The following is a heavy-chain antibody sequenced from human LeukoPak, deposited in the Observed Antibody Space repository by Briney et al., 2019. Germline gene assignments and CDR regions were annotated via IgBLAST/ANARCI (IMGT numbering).Heavy chain of an antibody. J-gene: IGHJ4*02. D-gene: IGHD3-22*01. Sequence: PGGSLRLSCAASGFTVSSNYMSWVRQAPGKGLEWVSVIYSGGSTYYADSVKGRFTISRDNSKNTLYLQMNSLRAEDTAVYYCAREIYYYDSSGYYYSDYWGQGTLVTVSS. CDR1: GFTVSSNY. CDR3: AREIYYYDSSGYYYSDY. CDR2: IYSGGST. V-gene: IGHV3-66*02.